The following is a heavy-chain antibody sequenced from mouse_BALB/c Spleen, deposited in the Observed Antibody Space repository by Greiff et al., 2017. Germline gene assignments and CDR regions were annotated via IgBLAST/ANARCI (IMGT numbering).Heavy chain of an antibody. J-gene: IGHJ4*01. D-gene: IGHD2-3*01. CDR1: GDSITSGY. Sequence: EVKLMESGPSLVKPSQTLSLTCSVTGDSITSGYWNWIRKFPGNKLEYMGYISYSGSTYYNPSLKSRISITRDTSKNQYYLQLNSVTTEDTATYYCASRGLLPYYYAMDYWGQGTSVTVSS. CDR2: ISYSGST. V-gene: IGHV3-8*02. CDR3: ASRGLLPYYYAMDY.